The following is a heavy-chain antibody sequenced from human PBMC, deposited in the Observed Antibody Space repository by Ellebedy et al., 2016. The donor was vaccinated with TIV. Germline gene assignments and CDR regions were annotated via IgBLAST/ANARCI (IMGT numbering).Heavy chain of an antibody. CDR3: AKDRIDYDSSGYYYVLGY. CDR2: ISSSSSYI. Sequence: GESLKISXAASGFTFSSYSMNWVRQAPGKGLEWVSSISSSSSYIYYADSVKGRFTISRDNSKNTLYLQMNSLRAEDTAVYYCAKDRIDYDSSGYYYVLGYWGQGTLVTVSS. J-gene: IGHJ4*02. CDR1: GFTFSSYS. V-gene: IGHV3-21*01. D-gene: IGHD3-22*01.